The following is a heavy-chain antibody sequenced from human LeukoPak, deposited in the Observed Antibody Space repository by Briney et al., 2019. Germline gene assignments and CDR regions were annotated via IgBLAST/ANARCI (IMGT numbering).Heavy chain of an antibody. Sequence: ASVKVSCKASGYTFTSYDINWVRQATGQGLEWMGWMNPNSGNTGYAQKFQGRVTMTRNTSISTAYMELSSLRSEDTAVYYCARDQRLRWRDAFDIWGQGTMVTVSS. D-gene: IGHD4-23*01. J-gene: IGHJ3*02. CDR1: GYTFTSYD. CDR2: MNPNSGNT. V-gene: IGHV1-8*01. CDR3: ARDQRLRWRDAFDI.